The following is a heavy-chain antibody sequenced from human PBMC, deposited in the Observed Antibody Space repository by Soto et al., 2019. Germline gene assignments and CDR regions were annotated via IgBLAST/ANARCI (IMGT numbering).Heavy chain of an antibody. CDR2: IYWNDDK. CDR3: AHRYPGFES. Sequence: QITLRESGPTLVNPPQPLTLTCTFSGFSLTTTGVSVGWIRQPPGKALEWLALIYWNDDKRYSPSLNSRLTITKDTSKNHVVLTMTNMDPVDTATYYCAHRYPGFESWGQGALVTVSS. CDR1: GFSLTTTGVS. J-gene: IGHJ4*02. V-gene: IGHV2-5*01.